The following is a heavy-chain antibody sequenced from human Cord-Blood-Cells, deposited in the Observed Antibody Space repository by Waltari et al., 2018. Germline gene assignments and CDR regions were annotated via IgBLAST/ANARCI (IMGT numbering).Heavy chain of an antibody. Sequence: VRQAPGKGLEWVAVISYDGSNKYYADSVKGRFTISRDNSKNTLYLQMNSLRAEDTAVYYCARDGYCSCGSCWDAFDIWGQGTMVTVSS. V-gene: IGHV3-30-3*01. D-gene: IGHD2-15*01. J-gene: IGHJ3*02. CDR3: ARDGYCSCGSCWDAFDI. CDR2: ISYDGSNK.